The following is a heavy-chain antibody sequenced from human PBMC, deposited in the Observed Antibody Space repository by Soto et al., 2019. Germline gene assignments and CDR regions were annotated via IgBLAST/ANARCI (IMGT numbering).Heavy chain of an antibody. D-gene: IGHD3-10*02. Sequence: QVQLVQSGAEVKKPGASVKVSCKASGYTFTSYGISWVRQAPGEGLEWMGWISNYNGDTNYAQKLQGRVTMTTDTSTSTAYMELRSLKSDDTAVYCCTRGGQLFAGDYFDYWGQGTLVTVSS. V-gene: IGHV1-18*01. J-gene: IGHJ4*02. CDR2: ISNYNGDT. CDR3: TRGGQLFAGDYFDY. CDR1: GYTFTSYG.